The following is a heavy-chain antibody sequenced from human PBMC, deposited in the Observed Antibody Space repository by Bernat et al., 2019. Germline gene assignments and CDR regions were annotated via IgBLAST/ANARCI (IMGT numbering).Heavy chain of an antibody. CDR3: ARDQGPLFGSGMGWFDP. CDR2: INPSGGST. V-gene: IGHV1-46*01. Sequence: QVQLVQSGAEVKKPGASVKVSCKASGYTFTSYYMHWVRQAPGQGLEWMGIINPSGGSTSYAQKFQGRVTMTRDTSTSTVYMELSSLRSEDTAVYYCARDQGPLFGSGMGWFDPWGQGTLVTVSS. D-gene: IGHD3-10*01. J-gene: IGHJ5*02. CDR1: GYTFTSYY.